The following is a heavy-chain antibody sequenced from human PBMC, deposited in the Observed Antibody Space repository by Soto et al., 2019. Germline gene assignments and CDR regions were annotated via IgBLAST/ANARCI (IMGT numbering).Heavy chain of an antibody. D-gene: IGHD2-2*01. CDR3: ARYVVVPANYDFDV. CDR2: INYSGST. J-gene: IGHJ6*02. V-gene: IGHV4-34*01. CDR1: GESFSDDYWSFY. Sequence: SETLSLTCAVSGESFSDDYWSFYWSWIRQPPGKGLEWIGEINYSGSTNYNPSLESRVSISVDTSKSQFSLKLRSVTAADTAVYYCARYVVVPANYDFDVWGQGITVTVSS.